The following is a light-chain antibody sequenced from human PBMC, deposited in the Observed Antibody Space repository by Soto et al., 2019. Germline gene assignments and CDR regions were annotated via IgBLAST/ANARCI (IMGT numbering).Light chain of an antibody. CDR2: GAS. Sequence: EIVLTHSPGTLSLSPGERATLSCSASHSVSSSYFAWYQQKPGQAPRLLIDGASSRATGIPDRISGSGSGTDFTLTISRLEPEDFAVYYCQQYGSSPITFGQGTKVDIK. V-gene: IGKV3-20*01. CDR3: QQYGSSPIT. J-gene: IGKJ1*01. CDR1: HSVSSSY.